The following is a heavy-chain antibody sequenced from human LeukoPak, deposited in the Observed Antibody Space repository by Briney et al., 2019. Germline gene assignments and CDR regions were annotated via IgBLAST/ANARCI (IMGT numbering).Heavy chain of an antibody. CDR2: ISSSSSYI. CDR3: ARDWSRYYDILTGYYDFDY. Sequence: RGSLRLSCAASGFTFSSYSMNWVRQAPGKGLEWVSSISSSSSYIYYADSVKGRFTISRDNAKNSLYLQMNSLRAEDTAVYYCARDWSRYYDILTGYYDFDYWGQGTLVTVSS. D-gene: IGHD3-9*01. V-gene: IGHV3-21*01. CDR1: GFTFSSYS. J-gene: IGHJ4*02.